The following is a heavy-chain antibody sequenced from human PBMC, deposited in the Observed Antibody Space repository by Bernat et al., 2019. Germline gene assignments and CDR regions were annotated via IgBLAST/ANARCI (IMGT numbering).Heavy chain of an antibody. V-gene: IGHV3-23*01. CDR2: IAGSSRDT. J-gene: IGHJ4*02. CDR3: AKGSSSGRPYYFDF. Sequence: EVQLLESGGGFVQPGGSLRLSCAASGFPLNNYVMSWVRQAPGKGLEWVSAIAGSSRDTYYADSVKGRFSISRDHSKNTLSLQMNSLRVDDTAVYYCAKGSSSGRPYYFDFWGQGTLVTVSS. CDR1: GFPLNNYV. D-gene: IGHD6-19*01.